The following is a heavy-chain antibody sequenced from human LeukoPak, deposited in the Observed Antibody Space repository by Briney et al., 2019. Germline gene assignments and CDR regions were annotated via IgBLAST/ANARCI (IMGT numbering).Heavy chain of an antibody. CDR3: AREMVLVATIVFDY. V-gene: IGHV3-53*01. CDR1: GFIVRSNY. CDR2: IDSGGSS. J-gene: IGHJ4*02. D-gene: IGHD5-12*01. Sequence: GGSLRLSCAASGFIVRSNYMSWVRQAPGKGLEAVSVIDSGGSSFYADSVKGRFTISRDNAKNSLYLQMNSLRDEDTAVYYCAREMVLVATIVFDYWGQGPLVTVSS.